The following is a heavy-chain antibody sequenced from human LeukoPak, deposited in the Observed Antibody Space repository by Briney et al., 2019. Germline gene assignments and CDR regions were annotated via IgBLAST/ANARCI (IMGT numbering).Heavy chain of an antibody. CDR1: GFTFRSYS. CDR2: ISWNSGSI. CDR3: AKDISGSGKYYFDY. Sequence: SLRLSCAASGFTFRSYSMNWVRQAPGRGLEWVSGISWNSGSIGYADSVKGRFTISRDNAKNSLYLQMNSLRAEDTALYYCAKDISGSGKYYFDYWGQGTLVTVSS. V-gene: IGHV3-9*01. J-gene: IGHJ4*02. D-gene: IGHD3-10*01.